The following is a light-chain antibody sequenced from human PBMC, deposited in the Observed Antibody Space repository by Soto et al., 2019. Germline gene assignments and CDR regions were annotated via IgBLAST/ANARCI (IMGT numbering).Light chain of an antibody. CDR3: QTWGTGIWV. CDR2: EVS. J-gene: IGLJ3*02. V-gene: IGLV2-14*01. Sequence: QSALTQPASVSGSPGQSITISCTGTSSDVGGYDYVSWYQQHPGKAPKLIIYEVSNRPSGVSNRFSGSKSGNTASLTISGLQTEDEADYYCQTWGTGIWVFGGGTKLTVL. CDR1: SSDVGGYDY.